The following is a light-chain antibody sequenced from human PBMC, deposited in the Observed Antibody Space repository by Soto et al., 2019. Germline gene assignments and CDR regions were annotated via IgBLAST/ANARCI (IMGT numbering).Light chain of an antibody. CDR3: SSYRSSTTLAV. J-gene: IGLJ1*01. CDR2: DVS. Sequence: QSVLTQPASVSGSPGQSITISCTGSSSDVGGYNYVSWYQQHPGKAPKLIIFDVSNRHSGVSYRFSGSKSGNTASLTISGLQAEDEADYYCSSYRSSTTLAVFGTGTKLTVL. V-gene: IGLV2-14*01. CDR1: SSDVGGYNY.